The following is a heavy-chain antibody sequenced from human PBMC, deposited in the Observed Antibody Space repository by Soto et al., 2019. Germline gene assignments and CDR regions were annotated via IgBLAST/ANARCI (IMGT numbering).Heavy chain of an antibody. CDR1: GGSINSDVYY. CDR2: VYYTGST. V-gene: IGHV4-30-4*01. J-gene: IGHJ4*02. Sequence: QVQLQESGPGLVKPSQTLSLTCSVSGGSINSDVYYWSWIRQPPGGGLEWIGHVYYTGSTSYSPSLKSRLTISIDTSKNQFSLRLTSVSAADAAVYYCARDRSNSPDLFDSWGQGTLVAVSS. D-gene: IGHD4-4*01. CDR3: ARDRSNSPDLFDS.